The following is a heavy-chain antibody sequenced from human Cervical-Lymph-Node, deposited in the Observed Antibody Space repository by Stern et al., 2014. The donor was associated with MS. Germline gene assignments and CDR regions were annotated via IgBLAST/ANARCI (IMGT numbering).Heavy chain of an antibody. CDR3: AKHACTGAACPFDL. D-gene: IGHD2-8*02. J-gene: IGHJ4*02. Sequence: VQLVESGPGLVKPSETLSLTCAVSGDSISSYTHYWAWIRQPPGKGLEWIGSVYYSGATYYNPSLKSPVTLSVDTSKNHFSRGLNSVTAADTAVYYCAKHACTGAACPFDLWGQGTLVTVSS. CDR2: VYYSGAT. V-gene: IGHV4-39*01. CDR1: GDSISSYTHY.